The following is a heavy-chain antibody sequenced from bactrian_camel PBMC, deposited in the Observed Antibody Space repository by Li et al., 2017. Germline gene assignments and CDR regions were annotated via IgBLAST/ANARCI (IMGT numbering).Heavy chain of an antibody. CDR2: IARIGDTT. J-gene: IGHJ4*01. V-gene: IGHV3S40*01. CDR3: ARALYGWAQYFEH. Sequence: DVQLVESGGGLVQPGGSLRVSCAASGFTFRDYDMTWVRQVPGKGLEWVSTIARIGDTTNYADSVKGRFTGSRDNAKNTVYLQMSSLKPEDTAVYYCARALYGWAQYFEHWGQGTQVTVS. D-gene: IGHD5*01. CDR1: GFTFRDYD.